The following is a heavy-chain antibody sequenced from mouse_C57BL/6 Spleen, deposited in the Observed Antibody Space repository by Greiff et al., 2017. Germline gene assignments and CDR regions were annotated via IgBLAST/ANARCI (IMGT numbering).Heavy chain of an antibody. CDR2: INPSNGGT. CDR3: ARDSSGYVLYYYAMDY. Sequence: QVQLQQSGTELVKPGASVKLSCKASGYTFTSYWMHWVKQRPGQGLEWIGNINPSNGGTNYNEKFKSKATLTVDKSSSTAYMQLSSLTSEDSAVYYCARDSSGYVLYYYAMDYWGQGTSVTVSS. J-gene: IGHJ4*01. V-gene: IGHV1-53*01. D-gene: IGHD3-2*02. CDR1: GYTFTSYW.